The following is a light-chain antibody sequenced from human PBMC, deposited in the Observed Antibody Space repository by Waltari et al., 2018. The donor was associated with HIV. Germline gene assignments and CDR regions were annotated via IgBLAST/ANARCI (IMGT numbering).Light chain of an antibody. Sequence: EIVLTQSPATLSLSPGERATLSCRASQSVNNYLGWYQQKPGQAPRLLIYDASNRATGIPARFSGSGSGTDFILTISSLEPEDVAVYYCQQRNIWPPMYTFGQGTKLES. V-gene: IGKV3-11*01. CDR3: QQRNIWPPMYT. CDR1: QSVNNY. J-gene: IGKJ2*01. CDR2: DAS.